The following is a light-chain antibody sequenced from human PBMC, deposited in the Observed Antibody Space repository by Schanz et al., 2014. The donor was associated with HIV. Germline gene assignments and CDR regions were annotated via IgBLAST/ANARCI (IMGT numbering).Light chain of an antibody. V-gene: IGKV3-20*01. CDR1: QSVSSN. CDR3: QQYGSSPFT. CDR2: GAS. J-gene: IGKJ3*01. Sequence: ETVLTQSPGSLSLSPGERATLSCRASQSVSSNLAWYQQKPGQAPRLLIYGASSRATGIPDRFSGSGSGTDFTLTISRLEPEDFAVYYCQQYGSSPFTFGPGTKVDIK.